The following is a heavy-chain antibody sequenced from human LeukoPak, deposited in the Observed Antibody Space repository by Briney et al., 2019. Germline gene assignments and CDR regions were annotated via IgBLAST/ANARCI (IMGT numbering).Heavy chain of an antibody. Sequence: GGSLRLSCAASGFTFSSYAMSWVRQAPGKGLEWVSAISGSGGSTYYADSVKGRFTISRDNSKNTLYLQMNSLRAEDTAVYYCAKSGGILPGYYYFDYWGQGTLVTVSS. CDR1: GFTFSSYA. CDR2: ISGSGGST. V-gene: IGHV3-23*01. J-gene: IGHJ4*02. D-gene: IGHD3-9*01. CDR3: AKSGGILPGYYYFDY.